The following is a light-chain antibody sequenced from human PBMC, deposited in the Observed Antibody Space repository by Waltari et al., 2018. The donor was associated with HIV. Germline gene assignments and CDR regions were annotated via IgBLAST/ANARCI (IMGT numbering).Light chain of an antibody. J-gene: IGLJ3*02. CDR1: SSSFGGYNY. Sequence: QSALTQPRSVSGSPGQSVTISCTGASSSFGGYNYVSWYQQHPGKAPKLMIYDVTKRPSGVPYRFSGSKSGNTASLTISGLQAEDEADYYCCSYAGNYPVLFGGGTKLTVL. CDR3: CSYAGNYPVL. V-gene: IGLV2-11*01. CDR2: DVT.